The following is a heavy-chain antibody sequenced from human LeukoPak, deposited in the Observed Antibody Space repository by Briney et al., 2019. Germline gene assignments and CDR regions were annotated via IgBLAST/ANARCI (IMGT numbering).Heavy chain of an antibody. Sequence: SETLSLTCTVSGGSISSYYWSWLRQPPGKGLEWIGYIYYSGSTNYNPSLKSRVTISVDTSKNQFSLKLSSVTAADTAVYYCARIRGAAGILYYFDYWGQGTLVTVSS. CDR2: IYYSGST. J-gene: IGHJ4*02. CDR3: ARIRGAAGILYYFDY. D-gene: IGHD6-13*01. CDR1: GGSISSYY. V-gene: IGHV4-59*01.